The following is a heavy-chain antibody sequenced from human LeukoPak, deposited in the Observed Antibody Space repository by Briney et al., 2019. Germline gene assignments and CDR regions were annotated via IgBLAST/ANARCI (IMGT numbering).Heavy chain of an antibody. CDR2: INHSGST. J-gene: IGHJ4*02. CDR3: ALSPTGDLDY. D-gene: IGHD7-27*01. CDR1: GGSFSGYY. V-gene: IGHV4-34*01. Sequence: SETLSLTCAVYGGSFSGYYWSWIRQPPGKGLEWIGEINHSGSTNYNPSLKSRVTISVDTSKNQFSLKLSSVTAADTAVYYRALSPTGDLDYWGQGTLVTVSS.